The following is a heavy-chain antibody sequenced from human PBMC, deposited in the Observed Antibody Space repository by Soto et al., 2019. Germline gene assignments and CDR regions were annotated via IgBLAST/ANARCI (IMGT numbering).Heavy chain of an antibody. CDR1: GFTFDDYA. J-gene: IGHJ4*02. Sequence: EVQLVESGGGLVQPGRSLRLSCAASGFTFDDYAMHWVRQAPGKGLEWVSGISWNSGSIGYADSVKGRFTISRDNAKTSLYLQMNSLRAEDTALYYCAKDGGITMVRGVITKSSGFEYWGQGTLVTVSS. V-gene: IGHV3-9*01. D-gene: IGHD3-10*01. CDR3: AKDGGITMVRGVITKSSGFEY. CDR2: ISWNSGSI.